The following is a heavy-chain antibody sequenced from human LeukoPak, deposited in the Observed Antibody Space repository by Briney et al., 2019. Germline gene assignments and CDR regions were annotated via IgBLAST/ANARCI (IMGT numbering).Heavy chain of an antibody. CDR3: ARGGDRRGFDY. CDR2: IYDSGPT. Sequence: SQTLSLTCTVSGGSISNGVYYWSWIRQHPGKGLEWIGYIYDSGPTYYSPALQSRVTISVDPSDNKFSLKLRSLTAADTAVYYCARGGDRRGFDYWGQGTLVTVSS. CDR1: GGSISNGVYY. J-gene: IGHJ4*02. D-gene: IGHD1-14*01. V-gene: IGHV4-31*03.